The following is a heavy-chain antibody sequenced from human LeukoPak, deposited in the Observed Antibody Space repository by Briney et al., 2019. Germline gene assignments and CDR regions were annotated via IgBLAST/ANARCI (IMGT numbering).Heavy chain of an antibody. CDR2: IYYSGST. Sequence: PSETLSLTCTVSGGSISSYYWSWIRQPPGKGLEWIGYIYYSGSTNYNPSLKSRVTISVDTSKNQFSLKLSSVTAADTAVYYCARGAYDSSGYYVDYWGLGTLVTVSS. V-gene: IGHV4-59*01. J-gene: IGHJ4*02. CDR1: GGSISSYY. D-gene: IGHD3-22*01. CDR3: ARGAYDSSGYYVDY.